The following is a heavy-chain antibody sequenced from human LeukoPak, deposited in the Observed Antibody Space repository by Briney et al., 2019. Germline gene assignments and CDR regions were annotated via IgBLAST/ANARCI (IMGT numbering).Heavy chain of an antibody. Sequence: GGSLRLSCAASGITFGIYAISWVRQAPGKGLEWVSIISASGHISNYAVSVKGRFTISRDNSKNTLYLQMNSLRVEDTAIYYCAMEGFDIWGQGTMVTVSS. D-gene: IGHD3-3*01. V-gene: IGHV3-23*01. CDR1: GITFGIYA. CDR2: ISASGHIS. CDR3: AMEGFDI. J-gene: IGHJ3*02.